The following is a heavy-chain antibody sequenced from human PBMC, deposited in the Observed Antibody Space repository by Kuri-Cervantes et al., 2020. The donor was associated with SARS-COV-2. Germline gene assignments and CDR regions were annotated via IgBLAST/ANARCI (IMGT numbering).Heavy chain of an antibody. D-gene: IGHD5-18*01. CDR2: ISSSSSYI. CDR3: ARVHSYGLQYYYYYGMDV. V-gene: IGHV3-21*01. Sequence: GESLKISCAASGFTFSSYSMNWVRQAPGKGLEWVSSISSSSSYIYYADSVKGRFTISRDNAKDSLYLQMNSLRAEDTAVYYCARVHSYGLQYYYYYGMDVWGQGTTVTVSS. J-gene: IGHJ6*02. CDR1: GFTFSSYS.